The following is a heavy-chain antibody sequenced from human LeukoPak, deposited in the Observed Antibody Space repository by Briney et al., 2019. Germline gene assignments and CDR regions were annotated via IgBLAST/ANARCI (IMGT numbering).Heavy chain of an antibody. J-gene: IGHJ3*02. CDR2: IYYSGST. D-gene: IGHD2-8*02. CDR1: GDSISTYY. Sequence: PSETLSLTCTVSGDSISTYYWSWIRQPPGKGLEWIGYIYYSGSTNYGPSLKSRVTISVDTSKNQFSLRLSSMTAADTAVYYCARLGGTGSFDIWGQGTMVTVSS. V-gene: IGHV4-59*08. CDR3: ARLGGTGSFDI.